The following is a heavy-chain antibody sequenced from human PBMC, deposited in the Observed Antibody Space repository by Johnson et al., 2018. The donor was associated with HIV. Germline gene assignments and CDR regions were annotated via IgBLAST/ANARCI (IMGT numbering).Heavy chain of an antibody. CDR1: GFTFSDYY. CDR2: ISSSGSTI. D-gene: IGHD5-18*01. J-gene: IGHJ3*02. V-gene: IGHV3-11*01. Sequence: QVQLVESGGGLVQPGGSLRLSCAASGFTFSDYYMSWIRQAPGKGLEWVSHISSSGSTIYYADSVKGRFTISRDNTKNSLYLQMNSLKIEDTAVYYCTTGSRIQFWFNDAFDIWGQGTMVNVSS. CDR3: TTGSRIQFWFNDAFDI.